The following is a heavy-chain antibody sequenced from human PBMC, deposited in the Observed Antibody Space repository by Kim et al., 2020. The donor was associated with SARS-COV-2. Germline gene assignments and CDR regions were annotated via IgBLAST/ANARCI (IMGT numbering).Heavy chain of an antibody. D-gene: IGHD5-18*01. CDR2: ST. V-gene: IGHV4-4*02. Sequence: STNSNPPHKSRVTISVAKSKNQFSLKLSSVTAADTAVYYCARYGDTAMDHWGQGTLVTVSS. CDR3: ARYGDTAMDH. J-gene: IGHJ4*02.